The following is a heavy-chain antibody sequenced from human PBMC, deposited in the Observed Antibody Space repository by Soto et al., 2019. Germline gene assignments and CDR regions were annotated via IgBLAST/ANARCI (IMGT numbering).Heavy chain of an antibody. CDR2: ISSNGANT. D-gene: IGHD2-8*01. CDR3: VSWVSAHFDY. CDR1: GFTFDSPYSHG. J-gene: IGHJ4*01. Sequence: GGSLRLSCAASGFTFDSPYSHGMSWVRQSPGKGPEWVSTISSNGANTHYAESVKGRFTISKDASRNTVHLHMDSLRAEDTATYFCVSWVSAHFDYWGHGTPVTVSS. V-gene: IGHV3-23*01.